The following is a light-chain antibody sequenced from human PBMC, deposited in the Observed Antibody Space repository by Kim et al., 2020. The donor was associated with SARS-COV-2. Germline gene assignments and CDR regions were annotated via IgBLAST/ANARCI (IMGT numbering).Light chain of an antibody. CDR3: SSWADSLNGHVV. CDR1: SSNIGSNA. CDR2: NDN. V-gene: IGLV1-44*01. Sequence: SELTQPPSASGTPGQRVTISCSGSSSNIGSNAVSWYQQLPGTAPKLLIYNDNHRPSGIPDRFSGSKSGTSASLAISGLQSEDEADYFCSSWADSLNGHVVFGGGTQLTVL. J-gene: IGLJ2*01.